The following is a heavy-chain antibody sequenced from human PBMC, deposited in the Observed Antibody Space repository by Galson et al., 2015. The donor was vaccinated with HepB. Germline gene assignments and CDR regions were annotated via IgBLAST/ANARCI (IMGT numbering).Heavy chain of an antibody. V-gene: IGHV3-9*01. D-gene: IGHD5-18*01. CDR1: GFTFDDYA. CDR2: ISWNSGNI. CDR3: AKDSHSYTYQYFYYMDV. Sequence: SLRLSCATSGFTFDDYAMHWVRQAPGKGLEWVSGISWNSGNIGYADSVKGRFTISRDNAENSLYLQMNSLRAEDTALYYCAKDSHSYTYQYFYYMDVWGKGTTVTVSS. J-gene: IGHJ6*03.